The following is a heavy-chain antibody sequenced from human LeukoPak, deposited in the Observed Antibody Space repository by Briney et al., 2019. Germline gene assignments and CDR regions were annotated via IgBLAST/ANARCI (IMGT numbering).Heavy chain of an antibody. CDR3: AKTDGYNFPAIN. CDR2: ISYDGSNK. D-gene: IGHD5-24*01. Sequence: GGSLRLSCAASGFTFSSYAMHWVRQAPGKGLEWVAVISYDGSNKYYADSVKGRFTISRDNSKNTLYLQMNSLRAEDTAVYYCAKTDGYNFPAINWGQGTLVTVSS. J-gene: IGHJ4*02. CDR1: GFTFSSYA. V-gene: IGHV3-30*04.